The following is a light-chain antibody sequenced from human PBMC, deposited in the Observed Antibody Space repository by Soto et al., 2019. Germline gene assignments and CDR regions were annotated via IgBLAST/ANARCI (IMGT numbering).Light chain of an antibody. CDR2: NNS. V-gene: IGLV1-40*01. J-gene: IGLJ1*01. CDR3: CSYAGNNAYV. Sequence: QSALTQPPSVSGAPGQRVTISCTGSSSDIGAGYRVRWYQQVPGTAPKVLIYNNSNRPSGVPARFSGSKSGTSASLAISGLQAEDEADYYCCSYAGNNAYVFGFGTKLTVL. CDR1: SSDIGAGYR.